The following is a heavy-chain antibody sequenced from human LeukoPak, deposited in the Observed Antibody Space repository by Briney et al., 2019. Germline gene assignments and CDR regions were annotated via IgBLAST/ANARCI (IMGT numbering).Heavy chain of an antibody. J-gene: IGHJ4*02. Sequence: GGSLRLSCAASGFTFSGYWMHWVRQAPGKPLEYVSFIHHNGDITSYADSVRGRFTVSRDNSKNTLFLDLTSLRTDDTAVYYCARDMSGTYSFDYWGQGTLVTVSS. CDR3: ARDMSGTYSFDY. V-gene: IGHV3-64D*06. CDR2: IHHNGDIT. CDR1: GFTFSGYW. D-gene: IGHD1-26*01.